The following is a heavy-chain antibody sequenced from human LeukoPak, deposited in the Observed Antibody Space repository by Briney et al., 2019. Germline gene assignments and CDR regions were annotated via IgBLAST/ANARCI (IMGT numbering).Heavy chain of an antibody. CDR2: ISGSGGST. V-gene: IGHV3-23*01. J-gene: IGHJ4*02. D-gene: IGHD6-13*01. CDR1: GFTFSSYA. Sequence: GGSLRLSCAASGFTFSSYAVSWVRQAPGKGLEWVSAISGSGGSTYYADSVKGRFTISRDNSKNTLYLQMNSLRAEDTAVYYCAKDNSNPNSAAAGPVHGYWGQATLVTVSS. CDR3: AKDNSNPNSAAAGPVHGY.